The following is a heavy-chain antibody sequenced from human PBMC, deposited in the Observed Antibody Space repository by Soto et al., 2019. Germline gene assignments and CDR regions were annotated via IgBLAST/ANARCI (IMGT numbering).Heavy chain of an antibody. D-gene: IGHD3-10*01. CDR1: GDTFKNCV. CDR2: IIPLFGTT. V-gene: IGHV1-69*01. J-gene: IGHJ6*02. CDR3: AAELGFGKLSVV. Sequence: QVQVVQSGVEVRRPGSSVKVSCKASGDTFKNCVISWVRQAPGQGLEWMGGIIPLFGTTDFAQRCQGRLTITTDESTTTAYMELSRLRSEATATYYCAAELGFGKLSVVWGQGTTVIVSS.